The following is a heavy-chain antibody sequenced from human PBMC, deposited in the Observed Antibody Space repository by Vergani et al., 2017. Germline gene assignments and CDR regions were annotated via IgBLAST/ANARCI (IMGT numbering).Heavy chain of an antibody. CDR3: ASSRGKYNLNYE. V-gene: IGHV1-2*02. Sequence: QVQLVQSGAEVKKPGASVKVSCKASGYTFTGYYMHWVRQAPGQGLEWMGWINPNSGGPNSAQKCQGRVSMTRDTSISTAHMELSRLRADDTAVDYCASSRGKYNLNYEWGQGTLVTVSS. CDR1: GYTFTGYY. J-gene: IGHJ4*02. D-gene: IGHD1-7*01. CDR2: INPNSGGP.